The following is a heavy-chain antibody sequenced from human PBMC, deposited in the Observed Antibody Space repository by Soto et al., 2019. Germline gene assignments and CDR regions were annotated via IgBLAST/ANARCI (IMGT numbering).Heavy chain of an antibody. D-gene: IGHD3-10*01. CDR3: AKDQGLWFGELGVMDV. CDR1: GFTFSSYA. J-gene: IGHJ6*03. V-gene: IGHV3-23*01. CDR2: ISGSGGST. Sequence: GGSLRLSCAASGFTFSSYAMSWVRQAPGKGLEWVSAISGSGGSTYYADSVKGRFTISRDNSKNTLYLQMNSLRAEDTAVYYCAKDQGLWFGELGVMDVWGKGTTVTVSS.